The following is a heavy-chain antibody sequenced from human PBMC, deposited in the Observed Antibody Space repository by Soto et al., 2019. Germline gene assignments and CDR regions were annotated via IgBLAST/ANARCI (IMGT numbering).Heavy chain of an antibody. CDR1: GGSISSYY. D-gene: IGHD3-22*01. CDR3: ARESVYYDSSGYSNYFDY. CDR2: IYYSGST. Sequence: SETLSLTCTVSGGSISSYYWSWIRQPPGKGLEWIGYIYYSGSTNYNPSLKSRVTISVDTSKNQFSLKLSSVTAADTAVYYCARESVYYDSSGYSNYFDYWGQGTLVTVSS. V-gene: IGHV4-59*01. J-gene: IGHJ4*02.